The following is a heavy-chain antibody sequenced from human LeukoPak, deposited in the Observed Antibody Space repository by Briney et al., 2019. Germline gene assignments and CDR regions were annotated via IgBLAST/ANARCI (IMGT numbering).Heavy chain of an antibody. Sequence: SETLSLTCTVSGGSISSYYWSWIRQPPGKGLEWIGYIYYSGSTNYNPSLKSRVTISVDTSKDQFSLKLSSVTAADTAVYYCARAGHLYHFDYWGQGTLVTVSS. D-gene: IGHD3-16*01. J-gene: IGHJ4*02. CDR2: IYYSGST. CDR3: ARAGHLYHFDY. CDR1: GGSISSYY. V-gene: IGHV4-59*01.